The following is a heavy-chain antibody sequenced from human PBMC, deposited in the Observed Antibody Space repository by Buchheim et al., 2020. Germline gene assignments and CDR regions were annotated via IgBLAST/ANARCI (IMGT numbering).Heavy chain of an antibody. V-gene: IGHV4-30-2*01. J-gene: IGHJ6*02. Sequence: QLQLQESGSGLVKPSQTLSLTCAVSGGSISSGGYSWSWIRQPPGKGLEWIGYIYHSGSTYYNPSLKSRVTISVDRSKNQFSLKLSSVTAADTAVYYCARGKGYCSGGSCYGHHYYGMDVWGQGTT. CDR3: ARGKGYCSGGSCYGHHYYGMDV. D-gene: IGHD2-15*01. CDR2: IYHSGST. CDR1: GGSISSGGYS.